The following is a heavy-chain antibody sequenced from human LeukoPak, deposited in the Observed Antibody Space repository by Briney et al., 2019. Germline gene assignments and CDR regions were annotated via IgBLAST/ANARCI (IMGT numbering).Heavy chain of an antibody. D-gene: IGHD1-26*01. CDR2: IYPGDSDT. CDR3: ARLDSYSGSYGVDY. J-gene: IGHJ4*02. Sequence: GESLKISCKGSGYSFNTYWIGWVRQMPGKGLGWMGIIYPGDSDTKYSPSFQGQVTISADKSISTAYLQWSSLKASDTAMYYCARLDSYSGSYGVDYWGQGTLVTVSS. V-gene: IGHV5-51*01. CDR1: GYSFNTYW.